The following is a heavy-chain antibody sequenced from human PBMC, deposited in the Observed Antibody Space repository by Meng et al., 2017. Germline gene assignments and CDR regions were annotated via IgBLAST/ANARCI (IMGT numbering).Heavy chain of an antibody. CDR1: GYTFTSYT. V-gene: IGHV1-3*01. CDR3: ARGTGSSWFDP. D-gene: IGHD6-13*01. CDR2: IKSANGDA. Sequence: QVQLVQSGAEVEKPGASVKVSCKASGYTFTSYTIHWVRQAPGQSLAWMGWIKSANGDAKYSQKFQGRLTLTRDTSASTAYLELSSLTFEDTAVYYCARGTGSSWFDPWGQGTLVTVPS. J-gene: IGHJ5*02.